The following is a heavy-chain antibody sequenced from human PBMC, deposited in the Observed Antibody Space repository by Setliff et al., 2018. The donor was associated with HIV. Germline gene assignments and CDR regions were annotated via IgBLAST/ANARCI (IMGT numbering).Heavy chain of an antibody. CDR2: IWPDGSNK. J-gene: IGHJ6*02. CDR3: AKDRGPEGAPYSYYGMDV. CDR1: GFTFSSYH. Sequence: SCAASGFTFSSYHIHWVRQTPGKGLEWVAVIWPDGSNKYYGDSVKGRFTIYRDNSKNTLYLQMNSLRAEDTAVYYCAKDRGPEGAPYSYYGMDVWGQGTTVTVSS. V-gene: IGHV3-33*06.